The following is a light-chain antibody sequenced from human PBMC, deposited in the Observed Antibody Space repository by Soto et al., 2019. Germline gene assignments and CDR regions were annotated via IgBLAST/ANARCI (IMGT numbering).Light chain of an antibody. CDR1: QSVLYSSNNNNY. CDR2: WAS. Sequence: DIVMTKSLASLAVFLGERAVINCKSSQSVLYSSNNNNYLAWYQQKPGRRXKXXIYWASTRESGVPDRFSGSGSGTDFTLTISSLQAEDRTVYDGQQYFDTPLTFGQVTMVDVK. CDR3: QQYFDTPLT. J-gene: IGKJ1*01. V-gene: IGKV4-1*01.